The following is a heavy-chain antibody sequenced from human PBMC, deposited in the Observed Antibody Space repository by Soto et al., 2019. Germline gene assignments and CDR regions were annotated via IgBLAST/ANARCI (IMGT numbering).Heavy chain of an antibody. D-gene: IGHD2-8*02. J-gene: IGHJ4*02. V-gene: IGHV5-51*01. CDR1: GYSFSNFW. Sequence: HGESLKISCQASGYSFSNFWIAWVRQMPGEGLEWLGIIYPDDSDTRYSPSFLGQVTISADKSIKTTYLQWSSLKASDTAIYFCASSVLVPSTMNYFDLWGPGTLVTVSS. CDR2: IYPDDSDT. CDR3: ASSVLVPSTMNYFDL.